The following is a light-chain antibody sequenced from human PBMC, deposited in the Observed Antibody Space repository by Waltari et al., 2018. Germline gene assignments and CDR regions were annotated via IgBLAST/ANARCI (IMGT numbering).Light chain of an antibody. CDR3: CSYAGLGIYV. V-gene: IGLV2-23*02. J-gene: IGLJ1*01. Sequence: QSGLTQPAPVSGSPGQSITISCTGTSSAAGNYNLVSWYQKYPGKAPKLMVYEVTKRTSGVSDRFSGSKSGNTASLTIYGLQSEDEADYYCCSYAGLGIYVFGTGTKVTVL. CDR2: EVT. CDR1: SSAAGNYNL.